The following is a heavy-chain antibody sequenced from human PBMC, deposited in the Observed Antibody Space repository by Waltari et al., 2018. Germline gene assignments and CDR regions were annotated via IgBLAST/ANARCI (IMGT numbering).Heavy chain of an antibody. J-gene: IGHJ3*02. CDR2: IRSKAYGGTT. D-gene: IGHD6-6*01. Sequence: EVQLVESGGGLVQPGRSLRLACTASGFTFGDYAMLWLPKAPGNGLEWVGFIRSKAYGGTTEYAASVKGRFTISRDDSKSIAYLQMNSLKTEDTAVYYCTRDFTTGSSSTLDAFDIWGQGTMVTVSS. CDR1: GFTFGDYA. V-gene: IGHV3-49*03. CDR3: TRDFTTGSSSTLDAFDI.